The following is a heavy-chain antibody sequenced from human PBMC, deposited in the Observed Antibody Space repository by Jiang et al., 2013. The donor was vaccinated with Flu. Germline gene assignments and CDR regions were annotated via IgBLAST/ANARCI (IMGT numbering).Heavy chain of an antibody. CDR2: IIPIFGTA. V-gene: IGHV1-69*01. D-gene: IGHD6-6*01. CDR3: ARDDRVLIAHEAHWYFDL. Sequence: EVKKPGSSVKVSCKASGGTFSSYAISWVRQAPGQGLEWMGGIIPIFGTANYAQKFQGRVTITADESTSTAYMELSSLRSEDTAVYYCARDDRVLIAHEAHWYFDLWGRGTLVTVSS. CDR1: GGTFSSYA. J-gene: IGHJ2*01.